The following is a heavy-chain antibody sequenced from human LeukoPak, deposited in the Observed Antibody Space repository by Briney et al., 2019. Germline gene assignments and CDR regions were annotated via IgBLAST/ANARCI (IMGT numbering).Heavy chain of an antibody. J-gene: IGHJ4*02. CDR3: ARDYKGVLLTY. V-gene: IGHV4-61*02. CDR1: GGSISSGSYY. D-gene: IGHD2/OR15-2a*01. CDR2: IYTSGST. Sequence: SETLSLTRTVSGGSISSGSYYWSWIRQPPGKGLEWIGRIYTSGSTNYNPSLKSRVTISVDTSKNQFSLKLSSVTAADTAVYYCARDYKGVLLTYWGQGTLVTVSS.